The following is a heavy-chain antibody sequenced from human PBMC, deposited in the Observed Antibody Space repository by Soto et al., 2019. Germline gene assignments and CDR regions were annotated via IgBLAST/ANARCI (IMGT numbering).Heavy chain of an antibody. CDR2: ISGSAGRT. CDR1: GFTFSSYA. D-gene: IGHD3-3*01. V-gene: IGHV3-23*01. J-gene: IGHJ6*02. Sequence: GGSLRLSCAASGFTFSSYAMSWVRQAPGKGLEWVSGISGSAGRTYYADSVKGRFTISRDNSKHTLYLQMNSLRAEDTAVYYCAKADDFWSGYHIYYYYGMDVWGQGTTVTAP. CDR3: AKADDFWSGYHIYYYYGMDV.